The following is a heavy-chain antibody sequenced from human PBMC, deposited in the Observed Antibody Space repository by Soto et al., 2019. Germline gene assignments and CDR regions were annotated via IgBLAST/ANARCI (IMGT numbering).Heavy chain of an antibody. J-gene: IGHJ4*02. CDR3: ARLEYSSGWYRFGY. Sequence: QVQLQESDPGLVKPSEALSLTCTVSGGSISSYYWSWIRQPPGKGLEWIGYIYYSGSTNYNPSLKSRVTISVDTSKNQFSLKLSSVTAADTAVYYCARLEYSSGWYRFGYWGQGTLVTVSS. D-gene: IGHD6-19*01. CDR1: GGSISSYY. CDR2: IYYSGST. V-gene: IGHV4-59*01.